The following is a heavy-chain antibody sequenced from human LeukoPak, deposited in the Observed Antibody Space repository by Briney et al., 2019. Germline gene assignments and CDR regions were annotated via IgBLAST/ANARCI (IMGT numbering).Heavy chain of an antibody. CDR1: GFTLSSYA. Sequence: GGSLRLSCAASGFTLSSYAMHWVRQAPGKGREWVAVISYDGSNKYYADSVKGRFTISRDNSKNTLYLQMNSLRAEDTAVYYCARGRATTLDYWGQGTLVTVSS. CDR2: ISYDGSNK. V-gene: IGHV3-30-3*01. D-gene: IGHD5-12*01. CDR3: ARGRATTLDY. J-gene: IGHJ4*02.